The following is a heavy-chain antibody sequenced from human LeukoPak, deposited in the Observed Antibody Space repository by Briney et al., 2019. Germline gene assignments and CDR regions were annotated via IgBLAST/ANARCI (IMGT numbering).Heavy chain of an antibody. V-gene: IGHV7-4-1*02. Sequence: ASVKVSCKASGYTFINHALNWVRQAPGQGLEWTGWIDTYTGTPTYAQGFTGRFVFSSDTSVTAAYLQISGLEAEDTAVYYCARDGDSTEDAFDIWGQGTMVTVSS. CDR3: ARDGDSTEDAFDI. CDR2: IDTYTGTP. J-gene: IGHJ3*02. CDR1: GYTFINHA. D-gene: IGHD7-27*01.